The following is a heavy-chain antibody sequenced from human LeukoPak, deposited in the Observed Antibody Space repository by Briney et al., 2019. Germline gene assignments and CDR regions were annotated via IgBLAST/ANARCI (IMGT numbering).Heavy chain of an antibody. CDR3: ARSPTYYDILSGYYPAYYFDY. J-gene: IGHJ4*02. CDR2: INSNGSST. V-gene: IGHV3-74*01. CDR1: GFTFSSYW. Sequence: GGSLRLSCAASGFTFSSYWMHWVRQAPGKGLVWVSRINSNGSSTSYADSVKGRFTISRDNAKNTLYLQMNSLRAEDTAVYYCARSPTYYDILSGYYPAYYFDYWGQGTLVTVSS. D-gene: IGHD3-9*01.